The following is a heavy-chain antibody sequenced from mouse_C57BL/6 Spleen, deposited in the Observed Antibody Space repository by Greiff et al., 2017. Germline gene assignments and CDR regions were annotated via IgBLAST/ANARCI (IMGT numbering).Heavy chain of an antibody. CDR1: GYTFTSYW. CDR2: IHPSNGGT. D-gene: IGHD2-3*01. CDR3: ARGEDGYYRFAY. V-gene: IGHV1-53*01. Sequence: QVQLQQPETELVQPGASVKLSCKASGYTFTSYWMHWVKQRPGQGLEWIGNIHPSNGGTNYNEKFKSKATLTVDKSSSTAYMQLRSLTSEDSAVSKCARGEDGYYRFAYWGQGTLVTVSA. J-gene: IGHJ3*01.